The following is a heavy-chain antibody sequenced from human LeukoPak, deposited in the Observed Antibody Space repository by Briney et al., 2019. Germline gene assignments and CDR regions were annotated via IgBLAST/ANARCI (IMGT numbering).Heavy chain of an antibody. Sequence: ASVKVSCKASGYTFTSYAIHWVRQAPGQRLEWMGWINAGNGNTKYSQKFQGRVTITRDTSASTAYMELSSLRSEDTAVYYCARGGPVAGTHKYFQHWGQGTLVTVSS. CDR3: ARGGPVAGTHKYFQH. V-gene: IGHV1-3*01. D-gene: IGHD6-19*01. CDR2: INAGNGNT. J-gene: IGHJ1*01. CDR1: GYTFTSYA.